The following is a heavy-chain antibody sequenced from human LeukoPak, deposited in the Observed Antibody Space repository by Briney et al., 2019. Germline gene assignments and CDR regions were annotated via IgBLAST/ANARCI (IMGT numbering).Heavy chain of an antibody. J-gene: IGHJ6*02. V-gene: IGHV3-74*01. CDR3: ARETVQSNWNSGMDV. CDR1: GFILSSFW. D-gene: IGHD1-20*01. Sequence: GGSLRLSCAASGFILSSFWMHWVRQVPGRGLVWVSRINSYGSGTSYADSVKGRFTSSRDNAKNTVYLQMNSLRVEDTAVYYCARETVQSNWNSGMDVWGQGTPVTVSS. CDR2: INSYGSGT.